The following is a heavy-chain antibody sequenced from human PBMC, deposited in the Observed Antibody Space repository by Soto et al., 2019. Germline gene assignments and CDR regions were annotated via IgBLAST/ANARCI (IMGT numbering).Heavy chain of an antibody. CDR1: GFSFSSYA. Sequence: HPGGSLRLSCTASGFSFSSYAMYWFRQPPGKGLEWVAVICGNGINTHYADSVKGRVTISRDNSKNTLYLQMNSLRAEDTAAYYCAREIVLMVYADYYGMDVWGQGTTVTVSS. V-gene: IGHV3-30-3*01. D-gene: IGHD2-8*01. CDR2: ICGNGINT. J-gene: IGHJ6*02. CDR3: AREIVLMVYADYYGMDV.